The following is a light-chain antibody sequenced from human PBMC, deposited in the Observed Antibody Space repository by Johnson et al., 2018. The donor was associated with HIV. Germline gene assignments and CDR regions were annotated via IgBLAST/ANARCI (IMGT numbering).Light chain of an antibody. Sequence: QSVLTQPPSVSAAPGQKVTISCSGSSSNIGNNYVSWYQQFPGAAPKLLIYEDNKRPSGIPDRFPGSKSGTSATLGITGLQTADEADYYCATWDRSLTIGGVFATGTKVTLL. CDR1: SSNIGNNY. CDR2: EDN. J-gene: IGLJ1*01. CDR3: ATWDRSLTIGGV. V-gene: IGLV1-51*02.